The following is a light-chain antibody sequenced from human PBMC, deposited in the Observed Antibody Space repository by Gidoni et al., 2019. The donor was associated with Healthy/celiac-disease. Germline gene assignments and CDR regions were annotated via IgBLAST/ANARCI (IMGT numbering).Light chain of an antibody. V-gene: IGKV3-20*01. CDR3: QQYGSSPT. Sequence: EFVLTQPPGTLSLSPGERATLPCRASQSVSSSYLAWYQQKPGQAPRLLIYGASSKATGVPNRFSGSGSRTDFTITISRLEAEDFAVYYCQQYGSSPTFGQGTKVEIK. CDR1: QSVSSSY. J-gene: IGKJ1*01. CDR2: GAS.